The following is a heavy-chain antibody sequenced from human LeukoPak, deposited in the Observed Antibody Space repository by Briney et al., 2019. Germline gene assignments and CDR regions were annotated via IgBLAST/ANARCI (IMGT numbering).Heavy chain of an antibody. CDR1: GGTFSSYA. V-gene: IGHV1-69*06. CDR3: AKDDDYVWGSYRYTFIPHAFDI. J-gene: IGHJ3*02. CDR2: IIPIFGTA. Sequence: SVKVSCKASGGTFSSYAISWVRQAPGQGLEWMGGIIPIFGTANYAQKFQGRVTITADKSTSTAYMELSSLRSEDTAVYYCAKDDDYVWGSYRYTFIPHAFDIWGQGTMVTVSS. D-gene: IGHD3-16*02.